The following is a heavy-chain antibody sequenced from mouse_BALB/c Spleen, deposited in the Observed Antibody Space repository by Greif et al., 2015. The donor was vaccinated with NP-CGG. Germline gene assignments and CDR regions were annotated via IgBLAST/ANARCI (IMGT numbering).Heavy chain of an antibody. CDR1: GFAFSSYD. CDR2: ISSGGGST. V-gene: IGHV5-12-1*01. D-gene: IGHD1-1*01. Sequence: EVQRVESGGGLVKPGGSLKLSCAASGFAFSSYDMSWVRQTPEKRLEWVAYISSGGGSTYYPDTVKGRFTISRDNAKXTLYLQMSSLKSEDTAMYYCARRGVVPSFDYWGQGTTLTVSS. J-gene: IGHJ2*01. CDR3: ARRGVVPSFDY.